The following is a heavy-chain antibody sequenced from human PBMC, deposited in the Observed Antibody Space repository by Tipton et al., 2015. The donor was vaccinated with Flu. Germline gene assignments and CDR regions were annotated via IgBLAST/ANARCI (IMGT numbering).Heavy chain of an antibody. V-gene: IGHV4-39*01. CDR2: IYYSDNS. Sequence: TLSLTCIVSGDSISSTIYYWGWIRQPPGKGLEWIASIYYSDNSYYNPSLKSRVTISVDTSKNQFSLRLSSVTAADTAIYYCARHGGYNYGFPRYSDLWGRGTLVTVTS. J-gene: IGHJ2*01. CDR3: ARHGGYNYGFPRYSDL. CDR1: GDSISSTIYY. D-gene: IGHD5-18*01.